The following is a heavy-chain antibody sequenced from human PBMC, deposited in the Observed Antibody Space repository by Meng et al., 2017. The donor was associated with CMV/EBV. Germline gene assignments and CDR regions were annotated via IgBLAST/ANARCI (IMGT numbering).Heavy chain of an antibody. CDR2: ISSSSSYI. V-gene: IGHV3-21*01. J-gene: IGHJ4*02. CDR1: GFTFSSYS. D-gene: IGHD3-22*01. Sequence: GASLKISCAASGFTFSSYSMNWVRQAPGKGLEWVSSISSSSSYIYYADSVKGRFTISRDNAKNSLYLQMNSLRAEDTAVYYCARDDSSYWGQGTLVTVSS. CDR3: ARDDSSY.